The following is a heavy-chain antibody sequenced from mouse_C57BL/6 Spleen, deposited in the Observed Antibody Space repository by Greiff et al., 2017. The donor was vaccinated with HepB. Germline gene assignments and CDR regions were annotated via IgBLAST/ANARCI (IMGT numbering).Heavy chain of an antibody. V-gene: IGHV14-4*01. CDR2: IDPENGDT. Sequence: EVQLQQSGAELVRPGASVKLSCTASGFNIKDDYMHWVKQRPEQGLEWIGWIDPENGDTEYASKFQGKATITADTSSNTAYLQLSSLTSEDTAVYYCTTAYSNYGGGFAYWGQGTLVTVSA. CDR3: TTAYSNYGGGFAY. J-gene: IGHJ3*01. D-gene: IGHD2-5*01. CDR1: GFNIKDDY.